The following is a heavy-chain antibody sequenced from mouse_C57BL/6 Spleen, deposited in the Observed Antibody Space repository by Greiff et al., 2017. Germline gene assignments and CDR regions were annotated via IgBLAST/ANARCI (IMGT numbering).Heavy chain of an antibody. CDR3: AREDGYFY. CDR1: GYSITSGYY. J-gene: IGHJ3*01. D-gene: IGHD2-3*01. V-gene: IGHV3-6*01. Sequence: DVKLQESGPGLVKPSQSLSLTCSVTGYSITSGYYWNWIRQFPGNKLEWMGYISYDGSNNYNPSLKNRISITRDTSKNQFFLKLNSVTTEDTATYYCAREDGYFYWGQGTLVTVSA. CDR2: ISYDGSN.